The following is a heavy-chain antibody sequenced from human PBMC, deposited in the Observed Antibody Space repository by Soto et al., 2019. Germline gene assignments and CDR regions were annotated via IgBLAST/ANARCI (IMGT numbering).Heavy chain of an antibody. CDR3: AKDRARVHLKRIYGMDV. CDR2: ISYDGSNK. Sequence: QVQLVESGGGVVQPGRSLRLSCAASGFTFSSYGMHWVRQAPGKGLEWVAVISYDGSNKYYADSVKGRFTISRDNSKNKLYLQMNSLRAEDTAVYYCAKDRARVHLKRIYGMDVWGQGTTVTVSS. V-gene: IGHV3-30*18. CDR1: GFTFSSYG. D-gene: IGHD1-1*01. J-gene: IGHJ6*02.